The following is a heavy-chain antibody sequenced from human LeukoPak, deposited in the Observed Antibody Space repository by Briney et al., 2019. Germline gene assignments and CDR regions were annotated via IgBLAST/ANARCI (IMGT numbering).Heavy chain of an antibody. CDR3: ARYWLGSGY. CDR2: IYTSGRP. Sequence: SETLSLTCSVSGVSVSTYYWTWIRQPAGEGLEWIGRIYTSGRPKYNPSLWGRVTISVDTSKNQFSLKLSSVTAADPAVYYCARYWLGSGYWGQGTLVTVSS. D-gene: IGHD3-10*01. J-gene: IGHJ4*02. CDR1: GVSVSTYY. V-gene: IGHV4-4*07.